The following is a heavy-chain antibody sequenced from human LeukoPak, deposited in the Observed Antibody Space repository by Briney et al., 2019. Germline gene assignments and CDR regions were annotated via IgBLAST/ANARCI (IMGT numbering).Heavy chain of an antibody. CDR1: GEFFGGSY. CDR3: ARLYWFDP. V-gene: IGHV4-34*01. J-gene: IGHJ5*02. Sequence: SETLSLTCTVHGEFFGGSYWNWIRQSPGKGLEWIGEINHSGSTNYNPSLKSRVTISVDTSKNQFSLKLSSVTAGDTAGYYCARLYWFDPWGQGTLVTVSS. CDR2: INHSGST.